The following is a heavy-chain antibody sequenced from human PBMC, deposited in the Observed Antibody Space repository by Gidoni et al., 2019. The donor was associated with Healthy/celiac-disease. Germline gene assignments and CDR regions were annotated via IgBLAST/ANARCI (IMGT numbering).Heavy chain of an antibody. CDR2: INPSGGST. Sequence: QVQLVQSGAEVKKPGVSVKVSCKASGYTFTSYYMHWVRQAPGQGLEWMGIINPSGGSTSYAQKFQGRVTMTRDTSTSTVYMELSSLRSEDTAVYYCARDLGPLGQQLADEYFQHWGQGTLVTVSS. CDR3: ARDLGPLGQQLADEYFQH. J-gene: IGHJ1*01. CDR1: GYTFTSYY. D-gene: IGHD6-13*01. V-gene: IGHV1-46*03.